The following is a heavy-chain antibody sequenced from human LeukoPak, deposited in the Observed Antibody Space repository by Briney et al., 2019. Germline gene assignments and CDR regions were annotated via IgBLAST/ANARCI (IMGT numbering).Heavy chain of an antibody. V-gene: IGHV4-34*01. CDR2: INHSGST. J-gene: IGHJ4*02. Sequence: PGGSLRLSCAASGVTFSSHGMSWVRQAPGKGLEWIGEINHSGSTNYNPSLKSRVTISVDTSKNQFSLKLSSVTAADTAVYYCARGKRGYSSSWYDYWGQGTLVTVSS. CDR3: ARGKRGYSSSWYDY. CDR1: GVTFSSHG. D-gene: IGHD6-13*01.